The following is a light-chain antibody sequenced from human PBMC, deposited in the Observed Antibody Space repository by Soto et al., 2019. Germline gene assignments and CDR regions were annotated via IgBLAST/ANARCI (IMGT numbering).Light chain of an antibody. J-gene: IGLJ1*01. Sequence: QSVLTQPPSVSGTPGQRVTISCSGGNSNIGRNPVSWYQELPGTAPKLLISTNSRRPSWVPDRFSGSKSGTSASLAISGLRSEDEAVYYCGTSDDTVYVFGSGTKVTVL. CDR3: GTSDDTVYV. CDR2: TNS. V-gene: IGLV1-44*01. CDR1: NSNIGRNP.